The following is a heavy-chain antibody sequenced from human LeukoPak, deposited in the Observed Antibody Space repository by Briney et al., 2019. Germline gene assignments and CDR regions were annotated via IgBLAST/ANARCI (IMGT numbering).Heavy chain of an antibody. CDR2: ITPIFGTA. D-gene: IGHD6-13*01. CDR3: ARDGPLPGELPGYSSSWYGDY. Sequence: SVKVSCKASGGTFSSYAISWVRQAPGQGLEWMGGITPIFGTANYAQKFQGRVTITADESTSTAYMELSSLRSEDTAVYYCARDGPLPGELPGYSSSWYGDYWGQGTLVTVSS. V-gene: IGHV1-69*01. J-gene: IGHJ4*02. CDR1: GGTFSSYA.